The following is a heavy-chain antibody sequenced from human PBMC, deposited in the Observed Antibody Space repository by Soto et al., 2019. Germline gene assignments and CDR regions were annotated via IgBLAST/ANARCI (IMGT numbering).Heavy chain of an antibody. CDR1: GGTFSSYA. D-gene: IGHD6-19*01. Sequence: QVQLVQSGAEVKKPGSSVKVSCTASGGTFSSYAISWARQAPVQGLEWMGGILPIFGTANYAQTFQGRVTITADESTSKAYMELSSLRSEDTAVYYCAIQDGSGWSASFGYWCQGKLVTVSS. V-gene: IGHV1-69*01. J-gene: IGHJ4*02. CDR3: AIQDGSGWSASFGY. CDR2: ILPIFGTA.